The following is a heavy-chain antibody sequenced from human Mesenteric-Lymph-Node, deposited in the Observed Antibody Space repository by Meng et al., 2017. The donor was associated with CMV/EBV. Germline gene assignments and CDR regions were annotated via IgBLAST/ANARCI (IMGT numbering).Heavy chain of an antibody. V-gene: IGHV1-69*02. D-gene: IGHD6-13*01. CDR3: AGGIAAAGSRWFDT. CDR1: GGTFSSYT. J-gene: IGHJ5*01. CDR2: IIPILGIA. Sequence: QVQLVQSGAEVKNPGSSVKVSCKASGGTFSSYTISWVRQAPGQGLEWMGRIIPILGIANYAQKFQGRVTITADKSTSTAYMELSSLRSEDTAVYYCAGGIAAAGSRWFDTWGHGTLVTVSS.